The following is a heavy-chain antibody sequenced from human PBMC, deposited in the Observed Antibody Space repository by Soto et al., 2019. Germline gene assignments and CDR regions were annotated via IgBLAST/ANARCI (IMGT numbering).Heavy chain of an antibody. CDR3: ATDRGFGHASFPYS. J-gene: IGHJ4*02. Sequence: QAQLVESGGGVVQPGRSLRLSCAASGFTFSSYGMHWARQAPGTGLEWVAVISYDGSLQHYADSVKGRFTISRDNSKNMLILHTNSLRAKDTSVYYCATDRGFGHASFPYSWGEGTLVSVSS. D-gene: IGHD3-10*01. CDR2: ISYDGSLQ. CDR1: GFTFSSYG. V-gene: IGHV3-30*03.